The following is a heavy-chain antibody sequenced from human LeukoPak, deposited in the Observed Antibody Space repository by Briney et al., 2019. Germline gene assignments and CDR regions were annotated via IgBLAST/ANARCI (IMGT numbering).Heavy chain of an antibody. D-gene: IGHD6-19*01. CDR3: STSTYSSGSSGC. J-gene: IGHJ4*02. V-gene: IGHV3-23*01. Sequence: GGSLRLSCTASGFTFSSHALSWVRQVPGRGPEWVSAITGSGGTTYYADSVKGRFTISRDNFKNTLYLQMYSLRAEDTAVYYCSTSTYSSGSSGCWGQGTLVTVSS. CDR2: ITGSGGTT. CDR1: GFTFSSHA.